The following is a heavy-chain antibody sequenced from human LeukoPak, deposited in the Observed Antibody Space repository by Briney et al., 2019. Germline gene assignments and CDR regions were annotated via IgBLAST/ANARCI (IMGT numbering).Heavy chain of an antibody. D-gene: IGHD2-21*02. CDR1: GLTFSDYY. V-gene: IGHV3-11*06. CDR2: ISSSSSYI. J-gene: IGHJ4*02. Sequence: GGSLRLSCAASGLTFSDYYMSWIRQAPGKGLEWVSSISSSSSYIYYADSVKGRFTISRDNAKNSLYRQMNSLRAEDTAVYYCARARDAGDYWGQGTLVTVSS. CDR3: ARARDAGDY.